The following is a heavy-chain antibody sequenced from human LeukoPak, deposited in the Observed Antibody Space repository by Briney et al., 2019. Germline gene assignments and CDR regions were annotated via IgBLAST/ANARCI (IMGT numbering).Heavy chain of an antibody. CDR1: GGSISSYY. D-gene: IGHD6-13*01. J-gene: IGHJ3*02. CDR3: ARDLVAAAPHNDAFDI. V-gene: IGHV4-59*01. Sequence: PSETLSLTCTVSGGSISSYYWSWIRQPPGKGLEWIGYIYYSGSTNYNPSLKSRVTISVDTSRNQFSLKLSSVTAADTAAYCCARDLVAAAPHNDAFDIWGQGTMVTVSS. CDR2: IYYSGST.